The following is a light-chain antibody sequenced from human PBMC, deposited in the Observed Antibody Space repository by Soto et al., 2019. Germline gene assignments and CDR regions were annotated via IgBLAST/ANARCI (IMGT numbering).Light chain of an antibody. CDR1: QSISSW. CDR3: QQYHSYPYA. V-gene: IGKV1-5*01. J-gene: IGKJ2*01. CDR2: DAS. Sequence: DIRMTQSPSTLSASVGDRVTITCRASQSISSWLAWYQQKPGKAPNLLIYDASSLESGVPSRFSGSGSGTEFTLTISSLQPDEFATHYCQQYHSYPYAFGQGTKLEIK.